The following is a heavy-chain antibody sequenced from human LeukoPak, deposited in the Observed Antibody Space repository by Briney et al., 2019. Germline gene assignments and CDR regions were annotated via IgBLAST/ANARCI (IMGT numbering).Heavy chain of an antibody. Sequence: SETLSLTCTVSGGSISSYYWSWIRQPAGKGLEWIGRIYTSGSTNYNPSLKSRVTMSVDTSKNQFSLKLSSVTAADTAVYYCAREGYYGSGSYSIDYWGQGTLVTVSS. J-gene: IGHJ4*02. CDR1: GGSISSYY. V-gene: IGHV4-4*07. CDR3: AREGYYGSGSYSIDY. CDR2: IYTSGST. D-gene: IGHD3-10*01.